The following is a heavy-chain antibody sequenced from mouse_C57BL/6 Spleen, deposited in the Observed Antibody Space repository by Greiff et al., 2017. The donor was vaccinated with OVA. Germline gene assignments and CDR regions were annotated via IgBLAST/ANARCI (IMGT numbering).Heavy chain of an antibody. CDR3: ARENYYGSSYGAMDY. J-gene: IGHJ4*01. V-gene: IGHV1-52*01. Sequence: VKLQQPGAELVRPGSSVKLSCKASGYTFTSYWMHWVKQRPIQGLEWIGNIDPSDSETHYNQKFKDKATLTVDKSSSTAYMQLSSLTSEDSAVYYCARENYYGSSYGAMDYWGQGTSVTVSS. D-gene: IGHD1-1*01. CDR2: IDPSDSET. CDR1: GYTFTSYW.